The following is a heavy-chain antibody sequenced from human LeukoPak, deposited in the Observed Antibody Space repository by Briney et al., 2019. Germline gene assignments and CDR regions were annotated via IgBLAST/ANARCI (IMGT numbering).Heavy chain of an antibody. CDR2: FDPEDGET. V-gene: IGHV1-24*01. CDR3: ATQLLLWFGKHAFDI. D-gene: IGHD3-10*01. J-gene: IGHJ3*02. CDR1: GYTLTELS. Sequence: ASVKVSCTVSGYTLTELSMRWVRQAPGKGLEWMGGFDPEDGETIYAQKFQGRVTMTEDTSTDTAYMELSSLRSEDTAVYYCATQLLLWFGKHAFDIWGQGTMVTVSS.